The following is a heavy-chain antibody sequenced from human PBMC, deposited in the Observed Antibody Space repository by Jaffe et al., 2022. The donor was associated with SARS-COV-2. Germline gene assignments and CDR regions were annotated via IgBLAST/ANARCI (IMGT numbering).Heavy chain of an antibody. CDR2: ITGDGAST. CDR3: AKDLTGWSVPEDFSYYYGLDV. V-gene: IGHV3-23*01. D-gene: IGHD2-2*01. J-gene: IGHJ6*02. Sequence: EEQLLESGGGLVQPGGSLRLSCAASGFTFSTYAMSWVRQAPGRGLEWVSSITGDGASTYYADSVKGRFSISRDDSTSTLYLQMNFLRVDDTALYFCAKDLTGWSVPEDFSYYYGLDVWGQGTTVIVSS. CDR1: GFTFSTYA.